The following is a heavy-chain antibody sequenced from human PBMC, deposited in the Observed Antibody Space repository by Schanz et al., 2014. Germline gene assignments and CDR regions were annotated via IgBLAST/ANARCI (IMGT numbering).Heavy chain of an antibody. Sequence: VQLVESGGGLVQPGGSLRLSCSASGFTFSIYAMHWVRQAPGKGLEYVSAISHDGYSTYYADSVKGRFTISRDNSKNTLFLQMNSLRAEDTAVYYCAKQHIVRGVIYLNWFDSWGQGTLVTVSS. CDR1: GFTFSIYA. J-gene: IGHJ5*01. CDR3: AKQHIVRGVIYLNWFDS. CDR2: ISHDGYST. D-gene: IGHD3-10*01. V-gene: IGHV3-64*04.